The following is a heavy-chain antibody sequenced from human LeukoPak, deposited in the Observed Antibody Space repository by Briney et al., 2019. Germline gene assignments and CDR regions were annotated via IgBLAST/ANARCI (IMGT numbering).Heavy chain of an antibody. D-gene: IGHD3-10*01. CDR3: AKPTVGSGSHYGLDV. J-gene: IGHJ6*04. Sequence: GGSLRLSCAASGFTFSNYAMSWVRQAPGKRLEWVSAITGSAADTYSADSVKGRITISRDNSRNTLYLQMNSLRAEDTAVYYCAKPTVGSGSHYGLDVWGKGTTVTVSS. V-gene: IGHV3-23*01. CDR2: ITGSAADT. CDR1: GFTFSNYA.